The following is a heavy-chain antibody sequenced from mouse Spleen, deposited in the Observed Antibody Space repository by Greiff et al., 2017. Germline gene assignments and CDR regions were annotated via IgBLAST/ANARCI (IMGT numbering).Heavy chain of an antibody. J-gene: IGHJ2*01. D-gene: IGHD2-3*01. CDR1: GFTFSDYG. Sequence: DVKLVESGGGLVKPGGSLKLSCAASGFTFSDYGMHWVRQAPEKGLEWVAYISRGSSTTYYADTVKGRFTISRDNAKNTLFLQMTSLRSEDTAMYYCARALYDGYYFDYWGQGTTLTVSS. CDR2: ISRGSSTT. V-gene: IGHV5-17*01. CDR3: ARALYDGYYFDY.